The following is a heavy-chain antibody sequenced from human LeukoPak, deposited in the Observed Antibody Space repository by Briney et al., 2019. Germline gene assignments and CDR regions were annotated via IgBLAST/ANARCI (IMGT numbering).Heavy chain of an antibody. Sequence: SETLSLTCAVYGGSFSGYYWSWIRQPPGKGLEWIGEINHSGSTNYNPSLKSRVTISVDTSKNQFSLKLSSVTAADTAVYYCARIVGATRFYYFDYWGQGTLVTVSS. CDR1: GGSFSGYY. J-gene: IGHJ4*02. CDR3: ARIVGATRFYYFDY. CDR2: INHSGST. D-gene: IGHD1-26*01. V-gene: IGHV4-34*01.